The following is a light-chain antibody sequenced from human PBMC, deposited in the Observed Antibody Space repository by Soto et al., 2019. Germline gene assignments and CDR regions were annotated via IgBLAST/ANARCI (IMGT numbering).Light chain of an antibody. CDR3: HKGRFWSPVT. Sequence: EIVLTQSPATLSLSPGERATLSCRASQSVGSYLAWYQQTPGQAPRLLIYDASNRATGIPARFSGSGSGTDFALTISSLEPEDFAVYYCHKGRFWSPVTFGGGTKVEIK. CDR2: DAS. CDR1: QSVGSY. V-gene: IGKV3-11*01. J-gene: IGKJ4*01.